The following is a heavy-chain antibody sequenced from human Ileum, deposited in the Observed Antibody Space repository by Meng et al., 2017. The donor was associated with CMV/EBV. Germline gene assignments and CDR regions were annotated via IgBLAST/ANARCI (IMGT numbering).Heavy chain of an antibody. Sequence: SETLSLTCTVSGGSMSTYYWSWMRQPPGKGLEWIGYIYYSGSTCYNPSLKSRVTISVDTSKNQFSLKLSSVTAADTAVYYCARYMKATVTASTGGMDVWGQGATVTVSS. CDR2: IYYSGST. CDR1: GGSMSTYY. D-gene: IGHD4-17*01. J-gene: IGHJ6*02. CDR3: ARYMKATVTASTGGMDV. V-gene: IGHV4-59*01.